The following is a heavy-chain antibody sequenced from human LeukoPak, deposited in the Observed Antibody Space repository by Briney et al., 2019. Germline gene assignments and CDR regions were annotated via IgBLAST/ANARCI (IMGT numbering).Heavy chain of an antibody. J-gene: IGHJ4*02. V-gene: IGHV3-66*01. CDR1: GFTVSSNY. D-gene: IGHD5-18*01. CDR3: AREEWIQLWFYFDY. CDR2: IYSGGST. Sequence: GGSLRLSCAASGFTVSSNYMSWVRQAPGKGLEWVSVIYSGGSTYYADSMKGRFTISRDNSKNTLYLQMNSLRAEDTPVYYCAREEWIQLWFYFDYWGQGTPVTVSS.